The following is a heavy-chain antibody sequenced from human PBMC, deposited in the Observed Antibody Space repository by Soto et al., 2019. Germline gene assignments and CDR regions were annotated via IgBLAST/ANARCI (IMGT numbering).Heavy chain of an antibody. Sequence: GGSLRLSCAVSGLTFTGYSMNWVRQAPGKGLEWVSFINSGSSTISYADSVKGRFTISRDNAKSSLYLEMNSLRDEDTAVYYCARVGGATMATMYFDPWGQGTLVTVSS. CDR3: ARVGGATMATMYFDP. CDR2: INSGSSTI. J-gene: IGHJ4*02. V-gene: IGHV3-48*02. CDR1: GLTFTGYS. D-gene: IGHD5-12*01.